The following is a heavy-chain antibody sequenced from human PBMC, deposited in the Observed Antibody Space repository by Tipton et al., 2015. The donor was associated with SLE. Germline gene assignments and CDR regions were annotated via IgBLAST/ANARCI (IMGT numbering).Heavy chain of an antibody. Sequence: SLRLSCAASGFTFSSYDMHWVRQAPGKGLEWVSVISGSGGSTYYADSVKGRFTISRDNSKNTLYLQMNSLRAEDTAVYYCAKDLKWELRTAFDIWGQGTMVTVSS. D-gene: IGHD1-26*01. CDR1: GFTFSSYD. J-gene: IGHJ3*02. CDR3: AKDLKWELRTAFDI. V-gene: IGHV3-23*01. CDR2: ISGSGGST.